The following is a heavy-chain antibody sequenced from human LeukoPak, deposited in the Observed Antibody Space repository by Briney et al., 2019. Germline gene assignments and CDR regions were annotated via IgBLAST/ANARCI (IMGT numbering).Heavy chain of an antibody. CDR1: GFTFTAYH. J-gene: IGHJ6*03. D-gene: IGHD5-18*01. CDR3: ARDGDTAGYYYYYYYYMDV. CDR2: INPNSGGT. V-gene: IGHV1-2*02. Sequence: GASVKVSCKASGFTFTAYHMHWVRQAPGQGLEWMGWINPNSGGTNYAQKFQGRVTMTRDTSISTAYMELSGLRSDDTAVYYCARDGDTAGYYYYYYYYMDVWGKGTTVTISS.